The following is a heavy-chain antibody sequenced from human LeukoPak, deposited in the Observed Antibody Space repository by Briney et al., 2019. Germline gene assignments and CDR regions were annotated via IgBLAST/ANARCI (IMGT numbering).Heavy chain of an antibody. CDR2: IQYDGSNQ. Sequence: PGGSLRLSCAASGFTFSSYGMHWVRQAPGKGLEWVAYIQYDGSNQQYANSVKGRFSISRDSSKNILYLQMNSLRAEDTAVYYCAKAVATTDYYYYYYMDVWGKGTTVTVSS. CDR3: AKAVATTDYYYYYYMDV. D-gene: IGHD4-11*01. CDR1: GFTFSSYG. J-gene: IGHJ6*03. V-gene: IGHV3-30*02.